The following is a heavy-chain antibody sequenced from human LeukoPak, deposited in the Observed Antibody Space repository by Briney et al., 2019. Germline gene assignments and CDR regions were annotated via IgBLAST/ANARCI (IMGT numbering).Heavy chain of an antibody. V-gene: IGHV4-30-4*07. D-gene: IGHD6-19*01. Sequence: SETLSLTCAVSGVSISRVVYAWNWIRQPPGKGLEWIAYIYHSGTTYYNPSLKSRATISVDTSKNQFSLKLSSATAADTAVYYCVRGRYSSGWYKDKNWFDPWDQGTPVTVSS. J-gene: IGHJ5*02. CDR1: GVSISRVVYA. CDR2: IYHSGTT. CDR3: VRGRYSSGWYKDKNWFDP.